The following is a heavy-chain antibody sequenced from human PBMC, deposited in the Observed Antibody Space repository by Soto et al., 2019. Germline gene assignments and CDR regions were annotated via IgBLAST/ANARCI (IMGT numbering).Heavy chain of an antibody. V-gene: IGHV3-21*01. CDR3: ARDDYGYYNNPFDF. Sequence: EVQLVESGGGLVKPGGSLRLSCAASGFTFSSYNMNWVRQAPGKGLEWVSSISSGGSYVYYADSMKGRFTISRDNAKNSLYLQMNSLRAEDTAVYYCARDDYGYYNNPFDFWGQGTLVTVSS. CDR1: GFTFSSYN. J-gene: IGHJ4*02. CDR2: ISSGGSYV. D-gene: IGHD4-17*01.